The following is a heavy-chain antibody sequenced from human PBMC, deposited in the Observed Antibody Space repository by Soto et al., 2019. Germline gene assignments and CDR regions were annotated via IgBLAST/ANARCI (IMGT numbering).Heavy chain of an antibody. V-gene: IGHV5-51*01. D-gene: IGHD3-10*01. CDR3: AGGGVRGVITRTRDYYGMDV. J-gene: IGHJ6*02. Sequence: GESLKISCQGSGYSFTSYWIGWVRQMPGKGLEWMGIIYPGDSDTRYSPSFQGQVTISADKSISNAYLQWSSLKASDTAMYYCAGGGVRGVITRTRDYYGMDVWGQGTTVTVSS. CDR1: GYSFTSYW. CDR2: IYPGDSDT.